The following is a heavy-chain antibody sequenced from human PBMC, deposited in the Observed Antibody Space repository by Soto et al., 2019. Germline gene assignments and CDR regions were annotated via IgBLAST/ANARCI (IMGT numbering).Heavy chain of an antibody. Sequence: SETLSLTCTVSGGSISSGGYFWSWIRQHPGKGLEWIGSIYYSGSTYCNPSLKSRVTISVDTSKNQFSLKLNSMTAADTAVYYCARHNYGSGTTYFDYWGQGTLVTVSS. CDR2: IYYSGST. CDR1: GGSISSGGYF. D-gene: IGHD3-10*01. V-gene: IGHV4-61*08. J-gene: IGHJ4*02. CDR3: ARHNYGSGTTYFDY.